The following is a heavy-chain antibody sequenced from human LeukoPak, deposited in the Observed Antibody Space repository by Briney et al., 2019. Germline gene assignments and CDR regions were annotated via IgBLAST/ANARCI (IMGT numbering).Heavy chain of an antibody. CDR3: ARSHFYGSGVDS. D-gene: IGHD3-10*01. V-gene: IGHV4-39*01. Sequence: KPSETLSLTCTVSGVSICAIPYYWGSTRKPPGRGLEWIGCVSYPGTTDYSPSLKTRVTISVDTSKSQFSLKLTSVTAADTAVYFCARSHFYGSGVDSWGQGTLVTVSS. J-gene: IGHJ5*01. CDR1: GVSICAIPYY. CDR2: VSYPGTT.